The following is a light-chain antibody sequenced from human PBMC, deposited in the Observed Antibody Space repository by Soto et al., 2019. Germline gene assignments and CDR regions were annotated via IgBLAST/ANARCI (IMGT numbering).Light chain of an antibody. CDR1: QAINSY. CDR3: QQYNSYPLT. J-gene: IGKJ4*01. V-gene: IGKV1D-16*01. CDR2: APS. Sequence: DVQMTHSPSSLSASVGDRVTITCRASQAINSYLAWYQQKPGNAPKSLIYAPSSLQSGVPSRVSSSVSGTYFNITSSKLQPEDSVTYYYQQYNSYPLTFGGATKVEIK.